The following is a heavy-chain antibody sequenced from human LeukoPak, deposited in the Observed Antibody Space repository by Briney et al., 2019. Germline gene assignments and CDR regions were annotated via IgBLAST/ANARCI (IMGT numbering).Heavy chain of an antibody. CDR1: GGSISSSSYY. J-gene: IGHJ4*02. CDR2: IYYSGST. Sequence: SETLSLTCTVSGGSISSSSYYWGWIRQPPGKGLEWIGSIYYSGSTYYNPSLKSRVTISVDTSKNQFSLKLSSVTAADTAVYYCARSLGGGFGEFFDYWGQGTLVTISS. D-gene: IGHD3-10*01. CDR3: ARSLGGGFGEFFDY. V-gene: IGHV4-39*01.